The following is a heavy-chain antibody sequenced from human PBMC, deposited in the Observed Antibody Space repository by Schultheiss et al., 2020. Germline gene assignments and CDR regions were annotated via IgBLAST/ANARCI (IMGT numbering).Heavy chain of an antibody. J-gene: IGHJ4*02. CDR1: GGSISSGSHY. V-gene: IGHV4-39*07. D-gene: IGHD2-15*01. CDR2: IYYSGST. Sequence: SETLSLTCTVSGGSISSGSHYWGWIRQPPGKGLEWIGSIYYSGSTYYNPSLKSRVTISVDTSKNQFSLKLSSVTAADTAVYYCARDRGSGGSCAGSYFDYWGQGTLVTVSS. CDR3: ARDRGSGGSCAGSYFDY.